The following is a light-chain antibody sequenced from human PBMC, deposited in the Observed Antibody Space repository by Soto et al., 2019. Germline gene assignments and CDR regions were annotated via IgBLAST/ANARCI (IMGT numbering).Light chain of an antibody. CDR2: DTS. CDR3: PQRYNWLT. J-gene: IGKJ4*01. V-gene: IGKV3-11*01. CDR1: QCISSY. Sequence: EIVLTQSPATLSLSPGEKATLSCRASQCISSYLAWYQQKPGQTPRLLIYDTSNRATDIPARFSGSGSGTDFTLTISSLEPEDFAVYYCPQRYNWLTFGGGTKVEIK.